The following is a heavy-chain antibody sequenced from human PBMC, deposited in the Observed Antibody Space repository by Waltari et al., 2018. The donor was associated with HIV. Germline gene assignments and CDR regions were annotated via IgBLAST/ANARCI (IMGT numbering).Heavy chain of an antibody. CDR1: GGSISSSSYY. J-gene: IGHJ4*02. D-gene: IGHD6-19*01. CDR3: ARDCSSSGWYYVDY. CDR2: IYYSGGT. Sequence: QLQLQESGPGLVKPSETLSLTCTVSGGSISSSSYYWGWIRQPPGKGLEWIGNIYYSGGTYYNPSLKSRVTISVDTSKNQFSLKLSAVTAADTAVYYCARDCSSSGWYYVDYWGQGTLVTVSS. V-gene: IGHV4-39*07.